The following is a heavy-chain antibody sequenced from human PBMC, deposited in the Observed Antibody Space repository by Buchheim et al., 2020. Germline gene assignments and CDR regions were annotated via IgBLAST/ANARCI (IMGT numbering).Heavy chain of an antibody. D-gene: IGHD4-23*01. CDR1: GFTFSSYE. CDR2: ISSSCSTI. Sequence: ELQLVESGGGLVQPGGSLRLSCAASGFTFSSYEMNWVRQAPGKGLEWVSYISSSCSTIYYADSVKGRFTISRDNAKNSLYLQMNSLRAEDTAVYYCARLDYGGNSYYYYYYMDVWGKGTT. CDR3: ARLDYGGNSYYYYYYMDV. V-gene: IGHV3-48*03. J-gene: IGHJ6*03.